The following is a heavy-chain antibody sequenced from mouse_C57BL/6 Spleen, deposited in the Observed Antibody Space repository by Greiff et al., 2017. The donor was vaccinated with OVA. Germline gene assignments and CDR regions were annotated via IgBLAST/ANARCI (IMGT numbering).Heavy chain of an antibody. D-gene: IGHD1-1*01. CDR2: IYYSSTI. V-gene: IGHV3-5*01. CDR1: GISITTGNYR. J-gene: IGHJ1*03. Sequence: EVKLEESGPGLVKPSQTVFLTCTVTGISITTGNYRWSWIRQFPGNKLEWIGYIYYSSTITYNPSLTSRTTITRDTPKNQFFLEMNSLTAEDTATYYCARDKTTGGWYFDVWGTGTTVTVSS. CDR3: ARDKTTGGWYFDV.